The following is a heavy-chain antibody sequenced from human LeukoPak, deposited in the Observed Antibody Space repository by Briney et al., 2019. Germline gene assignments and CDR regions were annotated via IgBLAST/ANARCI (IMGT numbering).Heavy chain of an antibody. CDR3: ARTLVNIGNYIFDS. Sequence: SETLSLTCGVSGGSISSYYWSWVRQPPGKGLEWLGYISYSGTTNYNPSLRSRVTISVDTSKNQFSLRLSSVTAADTAVYYCARTLVNIGNYIFDSWGQGTLATVSS. CDR2: ISYSGTT. D-gene: IGHD2/OR15-2a*01. CDR1: GGSISSYY. J-gene: IGHJ4*02. V-gene: IGHV4-59*01.